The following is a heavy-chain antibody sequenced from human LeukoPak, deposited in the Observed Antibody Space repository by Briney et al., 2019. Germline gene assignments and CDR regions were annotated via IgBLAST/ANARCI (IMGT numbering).Heavy chain of an antibody. Sequence: PGGSLRLPCAASGFTFSSYSMNWVRQAPGKGLEWVSSISSSSSYIYYADSVKGRFTISRDNAKNSLYLRMNSLRAEDTAVYYCAKGYDYVWGSYRIFDYWGQGTLVTVSS. CDR1: GFTFSSYS. CDR3: AKGYDYVWGSYRIFDY. D-gene: IGHD3-16*02. J-gene: IGHJ4*02. CDR2: ISSSSSYI. V-gene: IGHV3-21*04.